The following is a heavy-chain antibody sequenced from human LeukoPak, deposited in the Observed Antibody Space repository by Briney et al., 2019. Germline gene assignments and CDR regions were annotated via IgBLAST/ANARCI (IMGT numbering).Heavy chain of an antibody. CDR1: GFTVSTNC. Sequence: GGSLRLSCAASGFTVSTNCMTWVRQAPGKGLEWVSTIYSGGTTYYADSVMGRFTISRHNSRNTLYLQMNSLRAEDTAVYYCARVDTVMASYFDLWGQGTLATVSS. CDR2: IYSGGTT. CDR3: ARVDTVMASYFDL. D-gene: IGHD5-18*01. V-gene: IGHV3-53*04. J-gene: IGHJ4*02.